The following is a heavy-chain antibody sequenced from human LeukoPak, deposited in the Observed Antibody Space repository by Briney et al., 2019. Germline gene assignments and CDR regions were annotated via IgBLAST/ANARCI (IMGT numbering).Heavy chain of an antibody. D-gene: IGHD6-6*01. CDR2: VNVGNGNT. V-gene: IGHV1-3*01. Sequence: ASVKVSCKASGYTFTSNYIHWMRQAPGQRLEWMGWVNVGNGNTKYSQKFQGRVTITRDTSATTAYMELSSLRSEDTALYYCARRAVRHFDYWGQGTLVTVSS. CDR3: ARRAVRHFDY. CDR1: GYTFTSNY. J-gene: IGHJ4*02.